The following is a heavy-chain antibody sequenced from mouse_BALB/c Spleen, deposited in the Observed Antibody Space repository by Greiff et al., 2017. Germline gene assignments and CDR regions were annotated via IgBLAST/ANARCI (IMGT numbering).Heavy chain of an antibody. V-gene: IGHV1S81*02. CDR3: TRVHYYGYWYFDV. D-gene: IGHD1-2*01. CDR1: GYTFTSYY. Sequence: QVQLKESGAELVKPGASVKLSCKASGYTFTSYYMYWVKQRPGQGLEWIGEINPSNGGTNFNEKFKSKATLTVDKSSSTAYMQLSSLTSEDSAVYYCTRVHYYGYWYFDVWGAGTTVTVSS. CDR2: INPSNGGT. J-gene: IGHJ1*01.